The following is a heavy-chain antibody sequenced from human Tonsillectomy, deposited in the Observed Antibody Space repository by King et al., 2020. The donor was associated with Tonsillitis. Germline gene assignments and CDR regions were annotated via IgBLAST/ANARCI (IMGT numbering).Heavy chain of an antibody. D-gene: IGHD3-10*01. J-gene: IGHJ4*02. V-gene: IGHV3-30*02. Sequence: VQLVESGGGVVQPGGSLRLSCTASGFTFSSYGMHWLRQAPGKGLEWVAFIPYDGRNKYYADSVKGRFTIYRDNSKNTLYVQINSLRAEDTAVYYCAKHSYYYGSGLEYWGQGTLGTVSS. CDR2: IPYDGRNK. CDR3: AKHSYYYGSGLEY. CDR1: GFTFSSYG.